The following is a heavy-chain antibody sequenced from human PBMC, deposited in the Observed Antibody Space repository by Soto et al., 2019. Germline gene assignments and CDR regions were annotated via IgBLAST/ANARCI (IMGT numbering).Heavy chain of an antibody. CDR2: IVVGSGNT. Sequence: SVKVSCKASGFTFTSSAVQWVRQARGQRLEWIGWIVVGSGNTNYAQKFQERVTITRDMSTSTAYMELSSLRSEDTAVYYCAAARYYGRGPTTGYYWGQGTLVTVSS. V-gene: IGHV1-58*01. CDR3: AAARYYGRGPTTGYY. CDR1: GFTFTSSA. D-gene: IGHD1-26*01. J-gene: IGHJ4*02.